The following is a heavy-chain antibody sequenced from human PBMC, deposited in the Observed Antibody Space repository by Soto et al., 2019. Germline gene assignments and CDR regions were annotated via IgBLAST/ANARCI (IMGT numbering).Heavy chain of an antibody. CDR3: ARRLTTTVSALGY. J-gene: IGHJ4*02. CDR1: GLTFTSYA. Sequence: VGSLRLSCTASGLTFTSYAIHWVRQAPGKGLEWVSVISEGGGNKYFAESVRGRFLISRDNSKNTVYLQVNSLRPEDTAVYFCARRLTTTVSALGYWGQGTLVTVSS. CDR2: ISEGGGNK. D-gene: IGHD4-4*01. V-gene: IGHV3-30-3*01.